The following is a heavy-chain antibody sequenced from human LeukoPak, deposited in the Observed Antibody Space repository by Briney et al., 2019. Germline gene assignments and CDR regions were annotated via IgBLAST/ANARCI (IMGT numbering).Heavy chain of an antibody. V-gene: IGHV4-30-2*01. J-gene: IGHJ4*02. CDR1: GGSISSGGYY. D-gene: IGHD6-13*01. Sequence: PSETLSLTCTVYGGSISSGGYYWSWIRQPLGKGMEWIGYIYHSGSTYYNPSLKSRVTISVDRSKNQFSLKLSSVTAADTAVYYCARYGVIAAAGDYWGQGTLVTVSS. CDR3: ARYGVIAAAGDY. CDR2: IYHSGST.